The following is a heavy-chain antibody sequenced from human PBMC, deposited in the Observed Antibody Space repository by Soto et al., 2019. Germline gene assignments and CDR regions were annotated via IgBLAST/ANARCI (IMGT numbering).Heavy chain of an antibody. CDR2: IDPSDSYT. Sequence: PGESLKISCKGSGYSFTSYWISWVRQMPGKGLEWMGRIDPSDSYTNYSPSFQGHVTISADKSISTAYLQWSSLKASDTAMYYCARHSLYDSSGYYLDHYYGMDVWGQGTTVTVSS. D-gene: IGHD3-22*01. V-gene: IGHV5-10-1*01. J-gene: IGHJ6*02. CDR1: GYSFTSYW. CDR3: ARHSLYDSSGYYLDHYYGMDV.